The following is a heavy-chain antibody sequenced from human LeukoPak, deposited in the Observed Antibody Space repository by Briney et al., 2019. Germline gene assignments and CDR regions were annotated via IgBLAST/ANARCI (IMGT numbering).Heavy chain of an antibody. CDR3: ARDPPGKAVAGLDY. J-gene: IGHJ4*02. Sequence: GGSLRLSCAASGFTFSSYSMNWVRQAPGKGLEWVSYISSSGSTIYYADSVKGRFTISRDNAKNSLYLQMNSLRAEDTAVYYCARDPPGKAVAGLDYWGQGTLVTVSS. D-gene: IGHD6-19*01. V-gene: IGHV3-48*04. CDR1: GFTFSSYS. CDR2: ISSSGSTI.